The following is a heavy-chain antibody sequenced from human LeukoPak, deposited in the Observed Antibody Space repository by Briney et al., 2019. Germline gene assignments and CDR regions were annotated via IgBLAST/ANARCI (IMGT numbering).Heavy chain of an antibody. D-gene: IGHD3/OR15-3a*01. V-gene: IGHV4-34*01. J-gene: IGHJ2*01. Sequence: SETLSLTCAVYGGSFRDYYWSWIRQTPGEGLQWIGGIKYSGSTGYNPSLKSRVTMSIDTSKNQFSLKLTSVTAADTAVYYCARGILGQGYFDLWGRDTLVTVSS. CDR3: ARGILGQGYFDL. CDR1: GGSFRDYY. CDR2: IKYSGST.